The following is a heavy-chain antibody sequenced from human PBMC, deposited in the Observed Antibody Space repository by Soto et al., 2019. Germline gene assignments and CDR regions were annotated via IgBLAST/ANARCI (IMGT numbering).Heavy chain of an antibody. J-gene: IGHJ3*02. V-gene: IGHV4-34*01. D-gene: IGHD2-2*01. CDR2: INHSGST. CDR1: GGSLSGYY. Sequence: SESLSPTCAVYGGSLSGYYWGWVRQPPRKGLEWIGEINHSGSTNYNPSLKSRVTISVDTSKNQFSLKLSSVTAADTAVYYCARTKRQYQLLFVAFDIWGQGTMVTVSS. CDR3: ARTKRQYQLLFVAFDI.